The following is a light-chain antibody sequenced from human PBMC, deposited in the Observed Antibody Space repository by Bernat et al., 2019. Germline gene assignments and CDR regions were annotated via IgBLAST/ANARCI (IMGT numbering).Light chain of an antibody. CDR3: ATWDDSPRV. CDR2: GNN. V-gene: IGLV1-44*01. CDR1: SSNIGSDS. J-gene: IGLJ3*02. Sequence: QSVLTQAPSASGTPGQRVTISCSGSSSNIGSDSVNWYPQLPGTGPKLLIYGNNQRPSGVPDRFSGSKSGTSASLAIGGLESEDGTDYYCATWDDSPRVFGGGTRLTVL.